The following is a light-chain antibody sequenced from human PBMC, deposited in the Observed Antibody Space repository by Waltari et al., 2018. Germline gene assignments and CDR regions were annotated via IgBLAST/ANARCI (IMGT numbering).Light chain of an antibody. V-gene: IGLV2-11*01. CDR2: DVT. CDR1: SSDVGAYNE. CDR3: CSYAVTSWV. Sequence: QSALTQPRSVSGSPGQSVTISCTGSSSDVGAYNEVSWYHQAPGRAPKLMIYDVTERPSGVPYRFSGSKAGNTASLTIAGLQAEDDADYSCCSYAVTSWVFGGGTKVTVL. J-gene: IGLJ3*02.